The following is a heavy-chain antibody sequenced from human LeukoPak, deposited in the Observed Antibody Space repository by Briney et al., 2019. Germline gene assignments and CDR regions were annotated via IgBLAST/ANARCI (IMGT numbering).Heavy chain of an antibody. CDR3: ARVHSSSWYVGNWFDP. Sequence: GGSLRLSCAASGFTFSSYSMNWVRRAPGKGLEWVSSISSSSSYIYYADSVKGRFTISRDNAKNSLYLQMNSLRAEDTAVYYCARVHSSSWYVGNWFDPWGQGTLVTVSS. D-gene: IGHD6-13*01. J-gene: IGHJ5*02. CDR2: ISSSSSYI. CDR1: GFTFSSYS. V-gene: IGHV3-21*01.